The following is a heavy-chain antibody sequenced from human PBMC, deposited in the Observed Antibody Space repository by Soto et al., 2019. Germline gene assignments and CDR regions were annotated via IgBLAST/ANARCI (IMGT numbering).Heavy chain of an antibody. Sequence: GESLKISCKASGYSFTTYWIGWVRQMPGKGLEWMGIIYPGDSDTRYSPSFQGQVTISADRSISTAYLQWSSLKASDSAMFYCARKDIAGNSVDFWGQGTLVTVSS. J-gene: IGHJ4*02. CDR2: IYPGDSDT. D-gene: IGHD6-13*01. CDR3: ARKDIAGNSVDF. V-gene: IGHV5-51*01. CDR1: GYSFTTYW.